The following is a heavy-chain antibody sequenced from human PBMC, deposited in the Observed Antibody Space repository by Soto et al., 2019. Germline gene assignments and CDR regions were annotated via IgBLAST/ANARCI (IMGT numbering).Heavy chain of an antibody. CDR2: ISSSSSYI. CDR1: GFTFSSYS. J-gene: IGHJ5*02. CDR3: ARGYSYGYGWFDP. Sequence: GGSLRLACAASGFTFSSYSMNWVRQAPGKGLEWVSSISSSSSYIYYADSVKGRFTISRDNAKNSLYLQMNSLRAEDTAVYYCARGYSYGYGWFDPWGQGTLVTVSS. V-gene: IGHV3-21*01. D-gene: IGHD5-18*01.